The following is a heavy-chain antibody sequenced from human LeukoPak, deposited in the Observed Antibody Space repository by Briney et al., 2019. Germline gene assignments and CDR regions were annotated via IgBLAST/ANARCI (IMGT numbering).Heavy chain of an antibody. CDR1: GYTFTGYY. V-gene: IGHV1-2*02. J-gene: IGHJ4*02. CDR3: ARICSGGSCYPFDY. CDR2: INPNHGGT. D-gene: IGHD2-15*01. Sequence: GASVKVSCKASGYTFTGYYIHWVRQAPGQGLEWMGWINPNHGGTNYAQKFQGRVTMTRDTSISTAYMELSRLRSDDTAVCYCARICSGGSCYPFDYWGQGTLVTVSS.